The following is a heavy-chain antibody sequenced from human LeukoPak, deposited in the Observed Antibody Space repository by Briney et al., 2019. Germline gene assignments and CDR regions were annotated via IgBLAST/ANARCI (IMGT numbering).Heavy chain of an antibody. CDR2: IYHSGST. CDR3: ARDSSMTTVTTSFHYGMDV. V-gene: IGHV4-39*07. J-gene: IGHJ6*02. D-gene: IGHD4-17*01. CDR1: GGSISSSSYY. Sequence: SETLSLTCTVSGGSISSSSYYWGWIRQPPGKGLEWIGEIYHSGSTNYNPSLKSRVTISVDKSKNQFSLKLSSVTAADTAVYYCARDSSMTTVTTSFHYGMDVWGQGTTVTVSS.